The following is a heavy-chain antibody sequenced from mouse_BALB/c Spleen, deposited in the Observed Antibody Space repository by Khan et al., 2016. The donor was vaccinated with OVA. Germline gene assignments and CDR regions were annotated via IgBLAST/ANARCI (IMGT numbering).Heavy chain of an antibody. CDR1: GYTFPSNT. J-gene: IGHJ4*01. CDR3: ARRTTGYAMDY. V-gene: IGHV1-4*01. D-gene: IGHD2-14*01. CDR2: INPRSDYT. Sequence: QVQLQQSGAELARPGASVKMSCKASGYTFPSNTMHWVKQRPGQGLEWIGYINPRSDYTIYNQKFKDKATLTADISSTTAYMQLSSLTYDDSAVYYCARRTTGYAMDYWGQGTSVTVSS.